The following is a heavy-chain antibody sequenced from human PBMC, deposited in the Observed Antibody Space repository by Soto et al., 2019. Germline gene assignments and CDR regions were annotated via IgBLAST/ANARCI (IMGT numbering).Heavy chain of an antibody. V-gene: IGHV5-51*01. Sequence: GESLKISCKGSGYGFTSYWIGWVRQMPGKGLEWMGIIYPGDSDTRYSPSFQGQVTISADKSISTAYLQWSSLKASDTAVYYCARGLINWNSLDAFDIWGQGTMVTVSS. D-gene: IGHD1-7*01. J-gene: IGHJ3*02. CDR2: IYPGDSDT. CDR1: GYGFTSYW. CDR3: ARGLINWNSLDAFDI.